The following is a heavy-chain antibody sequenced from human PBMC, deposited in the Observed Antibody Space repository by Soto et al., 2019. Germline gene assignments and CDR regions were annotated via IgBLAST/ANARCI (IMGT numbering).Heavy chain of an antibody. Sequence: QMQMQESGPRLVKPSETLSLTCTVSGASITDSYWSWIRQPPEKGLELIGYIYFSGIANYNPSLKCRAPISRDTSKNEFSLTLTSVTAADTAIYCCARGDSDLAVSEAAYWGQGTLVTVSS. J-gene: IGHJ1*01. CDR1: GASITDSY. V-gene: IGHV4-59*01. CDR2: IYFSGIA. CDR3: ARGDSDLAVSEAAY. D-gene: IGHD2-15*01.